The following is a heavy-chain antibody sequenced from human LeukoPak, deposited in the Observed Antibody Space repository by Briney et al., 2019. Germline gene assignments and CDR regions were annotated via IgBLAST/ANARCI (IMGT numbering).Heavy chain of an antibody. Sequence: SGGSLRLSCAASGFTFSSHGMNWVRQAPGKGLEWVSGISPSGGITYYTDSVKGRFTISRDNSKNTQSLQMNSLRAEDTAVYYCAKDKSYSSSWYWFDPWGQGTLVTVSS. D-gene: IGHD6-13*01. CDR1: GFTFSSHG. J-gene: IGHJ5*02. V-gene: IGHV3-23*01. CDR3: AKDKSYSSSWYWFDP. CDR2: ISPSGGIT.